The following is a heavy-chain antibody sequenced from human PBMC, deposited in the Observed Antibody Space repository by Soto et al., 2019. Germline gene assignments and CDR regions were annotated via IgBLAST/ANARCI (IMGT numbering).Heavy chain of an antibody. D-gene: IGHD5-12*01. CDR2: IYYSGLT. CDR3: AYLSGFTGYPGD. J-gene: IGHJ4*02. CDR1: GGSTSSGNW. V-gene: IGHV4-4*02. Sequence: SETLSLTCAVSGGSTSSGNWWSWVRQHPGKGREWIGYIYYSGLTDYNPSLKSRLTFSVDKSKNEFYLKVRSVTAADTAVYYCAYLSGFTGYPGDWGQGTLVTVSS.